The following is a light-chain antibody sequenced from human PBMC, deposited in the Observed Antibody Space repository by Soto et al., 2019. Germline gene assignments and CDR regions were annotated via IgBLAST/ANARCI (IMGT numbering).Light chain of an antibody. Sequence: EIVLTQSPGSLSLSPGERATLSCRASQSVRNNFLAWYQQKPGQAPRLFFYDASSRTAGIPDRFSGSGSGTDFTLTLSRLEPEDFAVYYCQQYGSSPGTFGQGTKVEIK. CDR3: QQYGSSPGT. J-gene: IGKJ1*01. V-gene: IGKV3-20*01. CDR2: DAS. CDR1: QSVRNNF.